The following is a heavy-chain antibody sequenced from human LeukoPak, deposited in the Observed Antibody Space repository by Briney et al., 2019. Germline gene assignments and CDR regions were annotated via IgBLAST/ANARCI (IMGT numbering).Heavy chain of an antibody. Sequence: PGGSLRLSCAASGVTLRNYAMTWIRQAPGKGLQWVSVISGDGESTYYADSVRGRFTISRDNSKNTMYLQMNNLRAEDTAVYYCARISGSYVFDYWGQGTLVTVSS. CDR1: GVTLRNYA. V-gene: IGHV3-23*01. J-gene: IGHJ4*02. D-gene: IGHD1-26*01. CDR2: ISGDGEST. CDR3: ARISGSYVFDY.